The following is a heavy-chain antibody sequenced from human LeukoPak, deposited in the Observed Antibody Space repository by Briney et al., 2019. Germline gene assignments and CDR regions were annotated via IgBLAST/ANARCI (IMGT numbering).Heavy chain of an antibody. CDR3: ARGMATQNYYFDY. J-gene: IGHJ4*02. D-gene: IGHD5-24*01. CDR2: ISSSSSTI. CDR1: GFTFSSYS. Sequence: GGSLRLSCAASGFTFSSYSMNWVRQAPGKGLEWVSYISSSSSTIYYAGSVKGRFTISRDNAKNSLYLQMNSLRAEDTAVYYCARGMATQNYYFDYWGQGTLVTVSS. V-gene: IGHV3-48*01.